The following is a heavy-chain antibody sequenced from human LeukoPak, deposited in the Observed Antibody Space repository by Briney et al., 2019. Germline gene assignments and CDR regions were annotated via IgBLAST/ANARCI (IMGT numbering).Heavy chain of an antibody. V-gene: IGHV4-39*07. CDR1: GGSIGSGSYY. D-gene: IGHD6-13*01. Sequence: SETLSLTCTVSGGSIGSGSYYWSWIRQPPGKGLEWIGEVNHSGSTNYNPSLKSRVTISVGTSKNQFSLKLSSVTAADTAVYYCARASSSWYRAPFDYWGQGTLVTVSS. J-gene: IGHJ4*02. CDR2: VNHSGST. CDR3: ARASSSWYRAPFDY.